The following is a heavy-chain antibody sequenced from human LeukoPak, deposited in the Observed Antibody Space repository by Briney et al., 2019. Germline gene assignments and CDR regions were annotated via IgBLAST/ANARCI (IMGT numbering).Heavy chain of an antibody. CDR3: AKDVCSSTSCDVGS. J-gene: IGHJ5*02. V-gene: IGHV3-23*01. D-gene: IGHD2-2*01. CDR2: ISSNGAGT. Sequence: GGSLRLSCAASGFTSSSYAMSWVRQAPGKGLEWVSAISSNGAGTYYADSVKGRFTISRDNSKNALYLQMNSLRAEDTAVYYCAKDVCSSTSCDVGSWGQGTLVTVSS. CDR1: GFTSSSYA.